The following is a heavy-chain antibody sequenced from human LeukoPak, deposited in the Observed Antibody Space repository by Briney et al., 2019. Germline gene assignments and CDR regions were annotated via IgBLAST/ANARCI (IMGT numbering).Heavy chain of an antibody. J-gene: IGHJ4*02. V-gene: IGHV1-18*01. CDR2: ISAYNGNT. CDR3: ARRDYDILTGYSNHLLYYFDY. CDR1: GYTFTSYG. D-gene: IGHD3-9*01. Sequence: GASVKVSCKASGYTFTSYGISWVRQAPGQGLEWMGWISAYNGNTNYAQKLQGRVTMTTDTSTSTAYMELRSLRSDDTAVYYCARRDYDILTGYSNHLLYYFDYWGQGTLVTVSS.